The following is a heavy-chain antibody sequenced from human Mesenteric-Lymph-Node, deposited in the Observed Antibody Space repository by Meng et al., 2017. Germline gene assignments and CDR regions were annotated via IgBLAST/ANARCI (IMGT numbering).Heavy chain of an antibody. CDR2: IHHSGSA. CDR3: ASFDHIPRRNYFDY. J-gene: IGHJ4*02. V-gene: IGHV4-30-4*01. Sequence: HLQESCPGLVEPSQPRSLTCPVSGGSMSSGNYYWSWIRQPPGKGLEWIGYIHHSGSAYYNPSLKSRVSISVDTSKNQFSLNLNSMTAADTAVYYCASFDHIPRRNYFDYWGQGTLVTVSS. CDR1: GGSMSSGNYY. D-gene: IGHD2-21*01.